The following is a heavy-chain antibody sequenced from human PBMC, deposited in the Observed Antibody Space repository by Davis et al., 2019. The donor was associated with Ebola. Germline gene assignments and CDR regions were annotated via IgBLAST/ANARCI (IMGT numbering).Heavy chain of an antibody. CDR3: ARVRYYGSGSPIDY. CDR2: INHSGST. D-gene: IGHD3-10*01. Sequence: MPSETLSLTCAVYGGSFSGYYWSWIRQPPGKGLEWIGEINHSGSTNYNPSLKSRVTISVDTFKNQFSLKLSSVTAADTAVYYCARVRYYGSGSPIDYWGQGTLVTVSS. V-gene: IGHV4-34*01. J-gene: IGHJ4*02. CDR1: GGSFSGYY.